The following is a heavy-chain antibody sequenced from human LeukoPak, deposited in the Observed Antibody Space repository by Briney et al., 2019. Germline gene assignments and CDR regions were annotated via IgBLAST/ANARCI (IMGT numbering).Heavy chain of an antibody. CDR2: ISYSGST. Sequence: SETLSLTCAVSGGSINSGSYDWGWIRQPPGKGLEWIGSISYSGSTYCNPSLNSRVTTSRDTPSNQFYLNLRSVTAADTAVYYCVRDVGNYVVDHWGQGTLVTVSP. V-gene: IGHV4-39*07. CDR3: VRDVGNYVVDH. D-gene: IGHD3-10*02. CDR1: GGSINSGSYD. J-gene: IGHJ4*02.